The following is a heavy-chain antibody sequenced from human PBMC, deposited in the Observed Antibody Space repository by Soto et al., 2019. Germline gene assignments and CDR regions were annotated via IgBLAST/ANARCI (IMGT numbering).Heavy chain of an antibody. D-gene: IGHD1-7*01. Sequence: SVKVSCKASGGTFSSYTISWVRQAPGQGLEWMGRIIAILGIANYAQKFQGRVTMTADKSTSTAYMELRSLRSDDTAVYYCARDMFGITGTFYFDYWGQGTLVTVSS. J-gene: IGHJ4*02. V-gene: IGHV1-69*04. CDR1: GGTFSSYT. CDR2: IIAILGIA. CDR3: ARDMFGITGTFYFDY.